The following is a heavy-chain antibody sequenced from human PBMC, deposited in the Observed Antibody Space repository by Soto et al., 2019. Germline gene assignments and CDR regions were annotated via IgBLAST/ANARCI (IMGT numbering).Heavy chain of an antibody. Sequence: GGSLRLSCAASGFTFSSYSMNWVRQAPGKGLEWVSYISSSSSTIYYADSVKGRFTISRDNAKNSLYLQMNSLRDEDTAVYYCARDRLGYCSGGSCYSGYYGMDVWGQGTTVTVS. CDR2: ISSSSSTI. CDR3: ARDRLGYCSGGSCYSGYYGMDV. V-gene: IGHV3-48*02. CDR1: GFTFSSYS. D-gene: IGHD2-15*01. J-gene: IGHJ6*02.